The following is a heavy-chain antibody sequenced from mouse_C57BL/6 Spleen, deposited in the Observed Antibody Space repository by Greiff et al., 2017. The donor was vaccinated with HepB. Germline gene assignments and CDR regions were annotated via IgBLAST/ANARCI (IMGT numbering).Heavy chain of an antibody. CDR2: INPNNGGT. V-gene: IGHV1-18*01. D-gene: IGHD1-1*01. CDR1: GYTFTDYN. J-gene: IGHJ1*03. Sequence: EVQLQQSGPELVKPGASVKIPCKASGYTFTDYNMDWVKQSHGKSLEWIGDINPNNGGTIYNQKFKGKATLTVDKSSSTAYMELRSLTSEDTAVYYCARGYGSSLHWYFDVWGTGTTVTVSS. CDR3: ARGYGSSLHWYFDV.